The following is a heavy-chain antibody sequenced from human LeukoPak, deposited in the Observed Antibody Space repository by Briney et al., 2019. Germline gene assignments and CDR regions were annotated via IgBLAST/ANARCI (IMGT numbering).Heavy chain of an antibody. CDR2: IYYSGST. D-gene: IGHD6-13*01. CDR3: ARQEIAAAPDY. Sequence: SETLSLTCTVSGGSISSSSYYWGWIRQPPGKGLEWIVSIYYSGSTYYNPSLKSRVTISVDTSKNQFSLKLSSVTAADTAVYYCARQEIAAAPDYWGQGTLVTVSS. V-gene: IGHV4-39*01. J-gene: IGHJ4*02. CDR1: GGSISSSSYY.